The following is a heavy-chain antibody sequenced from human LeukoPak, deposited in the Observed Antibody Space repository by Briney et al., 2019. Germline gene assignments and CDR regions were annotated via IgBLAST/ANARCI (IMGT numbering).Heavy chain of an antibody. V-gene: IGHV4-30-4*01. Sequence: SETLSLTCTVSGGSISSGDYYWSWIRQPPGKGLEWIGYIYYSGSTYYNPSLKSRVTISVDTSKNQFPLKLSSVTAADTAVYYCARWGLVGSGSYYFDYWGQGTLVTVSS. CDR3: ARWGLVGSGSYYFDY. CDR2: IYYSGST. CDR1: GGSISSGDYY. D-gene: IGHD3-10*01. J-gene: IGHJ4*02.